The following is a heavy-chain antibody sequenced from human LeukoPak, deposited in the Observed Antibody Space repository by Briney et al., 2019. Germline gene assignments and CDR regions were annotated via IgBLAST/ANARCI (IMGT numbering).Heavy chain of an antibody. J-gene: IGHJ4*02. CDR3: ARSWDFSGYAFDY. D-gene: IGHD5-12*01. V-gene: IGHV4-4*07. CDR2: IYTSGST. CDR1: GGSISSYY. Sequence: PSETLSLTCTVSGGSISSYYWGWIRQPAGKGLEWIGRIYTSGSTNYNPSLKSRVTMSVDTSKNQFSLKLSSVTAADTAVYYCARSWDFSGYAFDYWGQGTLVTVSS.